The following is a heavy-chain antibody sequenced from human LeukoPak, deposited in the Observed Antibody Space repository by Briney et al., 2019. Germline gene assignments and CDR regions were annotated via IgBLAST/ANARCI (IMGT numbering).Heavy chain of an antibody. D-gene: IGHD6-6*01. CDR2: ISPTGSTT. CDR1: GFSFSGHW. CDR3: ARGPNSNWSGLDF. V-gene: IGHV3-74*01. Sequence: GGSLRPSCTASGFSFSGHWMHWARQLPGKGLVWVSRISPTGSTTGYADSVKGRFTVSRDNAKNTLYLQVNNLRAEDTAVYYCARGPNSNWSGLDFWGQGTLLTVSS. J-gene: IGHJ4*02.